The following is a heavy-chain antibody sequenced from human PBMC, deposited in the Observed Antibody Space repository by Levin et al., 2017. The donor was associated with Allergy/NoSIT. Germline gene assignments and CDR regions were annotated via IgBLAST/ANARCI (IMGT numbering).Heavy chain of an antibody. CDR2: FDPEDGET. CDR1: GYTLTELS. D-gene: IGHD3-9*01. Sequence: EASVKVSCKVSGYTLTELSMHWVRQAPGKGLEWMGIFDPEDGETNYAQKFQGRVTMTEDTSTDTAYMELSSLRPEDTAVYYCATGGYIFTGFGVEFDYWGQGTLVTVSS. V-gene: IGHV1-24*01. CDR3: ATGGYIFTGFGVEFDY. J-gene: IGHJ4*02.